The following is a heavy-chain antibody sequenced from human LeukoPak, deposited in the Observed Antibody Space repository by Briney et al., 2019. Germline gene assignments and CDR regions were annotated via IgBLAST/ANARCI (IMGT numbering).Heavy chain of an antibody. J-gene: IGHJ4*02. CDR2: ISWNSGAI. D-gene: IGHD6-13*01. Sequence: PGGSPRLSCAASGFTFDDYAMHWVRQAPGKGLEWVSGISWNSGAIGYADSVKGRCTISRDNAKNSLYLQVNSLRAEDTALYFCVKVAPWYSSIWYTYWGRGTLVTVSS. V-gene: IGHV3-9*01. CDR1: GFTFDDYA. CDR3: VKVAPWYSSIWYTY.